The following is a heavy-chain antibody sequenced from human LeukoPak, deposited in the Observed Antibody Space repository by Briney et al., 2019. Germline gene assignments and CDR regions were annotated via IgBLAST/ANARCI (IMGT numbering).Heavy chain of an antibody. Sequence: ASVKVSCKASGGTFSSYAISWVRQAPGQGLEWMGGIIPIFGTANYAQKFQGRVTITTDESTSTAYMELSSLTSEDTAVYYCTREGVYSPDGTGYHRDAFDIWGPGTLVIVSS. D-gene: IGHD1-14*01. CDR1: GGTFSSYA. V-gene: IGHV1-69*05. CDR3: TREGVYSPDGTGYHRDAFDI. J-gene: IGHJ3*02. CDR2: IIPIFGTA.